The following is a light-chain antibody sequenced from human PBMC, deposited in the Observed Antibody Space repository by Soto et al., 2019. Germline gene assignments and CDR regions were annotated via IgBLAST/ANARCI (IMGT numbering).Light chain of an antibody. CDR1: SSDIGGYNY. J-gene: IGLJ1*01. CDR2: EVS. Sequence: QSVLTQPASVSGSPGQSITISCTGASSDIGGYNYVSWYQQHPGKAPKLMIYEVSNRPSGVYNRFSGSKSDNTASLTISGLQAEDEADYYCSSYTSTSTLYVFGTGTKVTVL. V-gene: IGLV2-14*01. CDR3: SSYTSTSTLYV.